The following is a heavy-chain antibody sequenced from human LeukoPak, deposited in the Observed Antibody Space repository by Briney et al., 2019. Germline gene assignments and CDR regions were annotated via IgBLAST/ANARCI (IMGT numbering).Heavy chain of an antibody. CDR2: INPNSGGT. Sequence: ASVKVSCKASGYTFTSYAFSWVRQAPGQGLEWMGWINPNSGGTSYAQKFQGRVTMTRDTSISTAYMELSRLRSDDTAVYYCARGAYSSGWYYYYYYMDVWGKGTTVTISS. V-gene: IGHV1-2*02. J-gene: IGHJ6*03. CDR1: GYTFTSYA. D-gene: IGHD6-19*01. CDR3: ARGAYSSGWYYYYYYMDV.